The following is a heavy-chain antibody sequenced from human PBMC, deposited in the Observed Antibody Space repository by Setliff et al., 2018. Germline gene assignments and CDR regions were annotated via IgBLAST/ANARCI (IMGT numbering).Heavy chain of an antibody. D-gene: IGHD3-3*01. Sequence: ASVKVSCKTSGYTFISYGISWMRQAPGQGLEWVGWISGYNGNTDYAQSLQGRVTMTMDTSTSTAYMELRSLKSDDTAVYYCARVPRLEWLLPTFDSWGQGTLVTVSS. CDR1: GYTFISYG. CDR3: ARVPRLEWLLPTFDS. CDR2: ISGYNGNT. V-gene: IGHV1-18*04. J-gene: IGHJ4*02.